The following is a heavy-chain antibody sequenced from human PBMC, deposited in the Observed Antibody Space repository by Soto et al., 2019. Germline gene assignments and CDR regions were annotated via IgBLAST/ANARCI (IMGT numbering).Heavy chain of an antibody. Sequence: SETLSLTCSVSGDSISRIDYYWTWIRQHPEKGLEWIGNIYFRGNTYYSPSLESRLTISVDTSKNQFSLKLTSVTAAGTAVYYCAREGGSYDSGGYLIRGAFDIWGQGTMVTVSS. CDR3: AREGGSYDSGGYLIRGAFDI. CDR2: IYFRGNT. J-gene: IGHJ3*02. CDR1: GDSISRIDYY. V-gene: IGHV4-31*03. D-gene: IGHD3-22*01.